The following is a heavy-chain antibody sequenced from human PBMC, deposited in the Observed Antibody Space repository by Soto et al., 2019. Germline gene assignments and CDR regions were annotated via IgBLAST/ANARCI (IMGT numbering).Heavy chain of an antibody. J-gene: IGHJ6*02. CDR2: INPNSGGT. V-gene: IGHV1-2*04. CDR3: ARGETGTTYYYYGMDV. D-gene: IGHD1-7*01. Sequence: ASVKVSCKASGYTFTGYYMHWVRQAPGQGLEWMGWINPNSGGTNYAQKFQGWVTMTRDTSISTAYMELSRLRSDDTAVYYCARGETGTTYYYYGMDVWGQGTTVTVSS. CDR1: GYTFTGYY.